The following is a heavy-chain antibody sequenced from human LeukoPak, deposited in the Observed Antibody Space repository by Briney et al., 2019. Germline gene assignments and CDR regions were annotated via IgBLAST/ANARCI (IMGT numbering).Heavy chain of an antibody. CDR2: IYYSGST. V-gene: IGHV4-59*01. CDR1: GGSISSYY. D-gene: IGHD3-10*01. Sequence: PSETLSLTCAVSGGSISSYYWSWIRQPPGKGLEWIGYIYYSGSTNYNPSLKSRVTISVDTSKNQFSLKLSSVTAADTAVYYCARIRFGEPTLYYFDYWGQGTLVNVSS. J-gene: IGHJ4*02. CDR3: ARIRFGEPTLYYFDY.